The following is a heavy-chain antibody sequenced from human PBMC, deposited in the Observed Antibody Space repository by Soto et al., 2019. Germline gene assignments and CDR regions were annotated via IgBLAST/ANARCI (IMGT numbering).Heavy chain of an antibody. CDR1: GGSISSGDYY. Sequence: PSGTLSLTCTVSGGSISSGDYYWSWIRQPPGKGLEWIGYIYYSGSTYYNPSLKSRVTISVDTSKNQFSLKLSSVTAADTAVYYCARDLRYFDWLDWLDPWGQGTLVTVSS. D-gene: IGHD3-9*01. CDR2: IYYSGST. CDR3: ARDLRYFDWLDWLDP. V-gene: IGHV4-30-4*01. J-gene: IGHJ5*02.